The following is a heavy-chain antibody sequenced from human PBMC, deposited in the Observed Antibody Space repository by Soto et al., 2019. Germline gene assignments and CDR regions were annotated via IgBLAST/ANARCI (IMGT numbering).Heavy chain of an antibody. J-gene: IGHJ5*02. D-gene: IGHD2-15*01. V-gene: IGHV4-4*07. CDR2: VYDTGYT. Sequence: PPETLSLTCTFSGGSITGYYCSWIRQPAGRGLEWIGRVYDTGYTTYNPSLRGRVTMSLDSSKHQISLKLTSVTAADTAVYYCAKDPLEGGWAARSGSWFDPWGLGTLVTVSS. CDR3: AKDPLEGGWAARSGSWFDP. CDR1: GGSITGYY.